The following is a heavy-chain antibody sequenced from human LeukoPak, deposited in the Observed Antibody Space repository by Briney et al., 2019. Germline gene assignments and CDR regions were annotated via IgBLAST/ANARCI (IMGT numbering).Heavy chain of an antibody. D-gene: IGHD5-24*01. CDR2: INHSGST. J-gene: IGHJ4*02. Sequence: SETLSLTCAVYSGSFSGYYWSWIRQPPGKGLEWIGEINHSGSTNYNPSLKSRVTISVDTSKNQFSLKLSSVTAADTAVYYCARHGRWLQLRRHYFDYWGQGTLVTVSS. CDR3: ARHGRWLQLRRHYFDY. V-gene: IGHV4-34*01. CDR1: SGSFSGYY.